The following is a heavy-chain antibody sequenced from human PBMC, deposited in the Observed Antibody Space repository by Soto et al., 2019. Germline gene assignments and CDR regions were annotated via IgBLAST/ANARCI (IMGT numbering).Heavy chain of an antibody. CDR1: GYTFTGYY. Sequence: GASVKGSCKASGYTFTGYYMHWVRQAPGQGLEWMGWINPNSGGTNYAQKFQGWVTMTRDTSISTAYMELSRLRSDDTAVYYCARDSYSSSWYYYYGMDVWGQGTTVTVSS. CDR3: ARDSYSSSWYYYYGMDV. D-gene: IGHD6-13*01. V-gene: IGHV1-2*04. J-gene: IGHJ6*02. CDR2: INPNSGGT.